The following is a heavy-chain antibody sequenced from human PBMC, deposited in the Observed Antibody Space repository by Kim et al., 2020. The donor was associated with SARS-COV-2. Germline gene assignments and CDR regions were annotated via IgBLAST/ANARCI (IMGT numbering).Heavy chain of an antibody. Sequence: SVKVSCKASGGTFSSYAISWVRQAPGQGLEWMGGIIPIFGTANYAQKFQGRVTITADESTSTAYMELSSLRSEDTAVYYCARAVMFVRDGYTINWFDPWGQGTLVTVSS. J-gene: IGHJ5*02. D-gene: IGHD3-10*02. CDR2: IIPIFGTA. CDR3: ARAVMFVRDGYTINWFDP. V-gene: IGHV1-69*13. CDR1: GGTFSSYA.